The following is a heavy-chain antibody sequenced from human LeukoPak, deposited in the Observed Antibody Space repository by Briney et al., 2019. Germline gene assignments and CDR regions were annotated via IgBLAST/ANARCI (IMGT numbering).Heavy chain of an antibody. CDR3: ARGRVVITPTLPPFDF. CDR2: VNHRGST. D-gene: IGHD3-22*01. CDR1: GGSVSDYY. J-gene: IGHJ4*02. V-gene: IGHV4-34*01. Sequence: SETLSLTCAVYGGSVSDYYWRWVRQPPGKGLEWLGEVNHRGSTNYNPSRKSRVTISEDTSKNQFPLMVFSVTAADTAVYYCARGRVVITPTLPPFDFWGQGTLVTVSS.